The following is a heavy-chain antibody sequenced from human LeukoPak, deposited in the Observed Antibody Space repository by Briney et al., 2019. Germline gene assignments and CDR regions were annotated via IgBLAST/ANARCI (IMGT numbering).Heavy chain of an antibody. J-gene: IGHJ4*02. CDR3: AKDEAYDSSGYSGDF. Sequence: PGGSLRLSCAASGFTFSHFAMSWVRQAPGKGLHWVSTISGSGNKTYDADSVKGRFTISRDNSKNTLYLQMTGLRAEDTAVYYCAKDEAYDSSGYSGDFWGQGTLVTVSS. V-gene: IGHV3-23*01. CDR2: ISGSGNKT. CDR1: GFTFSHFA. D-gene: IGHD3-22*01.